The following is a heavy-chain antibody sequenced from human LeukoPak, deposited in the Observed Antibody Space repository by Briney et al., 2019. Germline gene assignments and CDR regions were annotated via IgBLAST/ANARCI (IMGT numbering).Heavy chain of an antibody. V-gene: IGHV4-31*03. J-gene: IGHJ4*02. CDR3: ARVITPTYYFDH. D-gene: IGHD3-16*02. Sequence: SETLSLTCTVSGGSISSGGYYWSWIRQHPGKGLEWIGYIYYSGSTYYNPSLKSRVTISVDTSKNQFSLKLSSVTAADTAVYYCARVITPTYYFDHWGQGTLVTVSS. CDR1: GGSISSGGYY. CDR2: IYYSGST.